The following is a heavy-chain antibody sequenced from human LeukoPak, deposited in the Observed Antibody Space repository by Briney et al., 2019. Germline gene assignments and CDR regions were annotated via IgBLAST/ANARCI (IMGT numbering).Heavy chain of an antibody. CDR1: GFTFSSYS. V-gene: IGHV3-48*01. D-gene: IGHD2-15*01. J-gene: IGHJ3*02. CDR2: ISSSSNTI. CDR3: ARDLTVVVVAASDHDAFDI. Sequence: GGSLRLSCAASGFTFSSYSMNWVRQAPGKGLEWVSYISSSSNTIYYADSVKGRFIICRDNAKNSLYLQMNSLRAEDTAVYYCARDLTVVVVAASDHDAFDIWGQGTMVTVSS.